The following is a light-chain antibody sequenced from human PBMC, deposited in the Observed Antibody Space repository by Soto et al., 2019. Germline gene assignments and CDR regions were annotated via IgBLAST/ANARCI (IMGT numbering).Light chain of an antibody. CDR3: ETWYSNTHKV. Sequence: QLVLTQSSSASASLGSSVKLTCILSSGHSTYIIAWHQQQPGKAPRFLMTLDRSGSYNRGSGVPDRFSGPSSGADRYLTISNLQFEDEGDYYCETWYSNTHKVFGGGTQLTVL. CDR1: SGHSTYI. J-gene: IGLJ3*02. V-gene: IGLV4-60*02. CDR2: LDRSGSY.